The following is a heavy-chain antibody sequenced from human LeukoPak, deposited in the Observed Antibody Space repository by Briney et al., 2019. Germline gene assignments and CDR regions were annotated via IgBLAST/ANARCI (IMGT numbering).Heavy chain of an antibody. D-gene: IGHD1-1*01. Sequence: GGSLRLSCAASGFTFTTYAMSWVRQAPEKGLEWVSGISVSGGTTFYADSVKGRFTISRDNSKNTLYLQMNSLRAEDTAVYCCAKEYNSGDWGQGTLVTVSS. CDR1: GFTFTTYA. V-gene: IGHV3-23*01. CDR3: AKEYNSGD. J-gene: IGHJ4*02. CDR2: ISVSGGTT.